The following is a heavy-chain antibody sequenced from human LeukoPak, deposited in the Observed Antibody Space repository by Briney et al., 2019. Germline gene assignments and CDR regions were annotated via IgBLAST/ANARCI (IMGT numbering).Heavy chain of an antibody. CDR3: ARDLTGGEYFDS. Sequence: GGSLRLSCEASGFTFSSYKMTWVRQAPGKGREWVASISPSSSYIYYGDSVKGRVTVSRDNAKSSLFLQMSSLRADDTAVYYCARDLTGGEYFDSWGQGALVSVSS. V-gene: IGHV3-21*06. CDR1: GFTFSSYK. CDR2: ISPSSSYI. J-gene: IGHJ4*02. D-gene: IGHD3-16*01.